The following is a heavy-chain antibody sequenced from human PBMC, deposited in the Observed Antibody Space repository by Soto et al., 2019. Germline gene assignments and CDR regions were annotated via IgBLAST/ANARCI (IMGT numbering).Heavy chain of an antibody. CDR3: ARLGDFDDDY. CDR2: IYSGGST. Sequence: GGSVRLSCAASGFTVSSNYMSWVRQAPGKGLEWVSVIYSGGSTYYADSVKGRFTISRHNSKNTLYLQMNSLRAEDTAVYYCARLGDFDDDYWGQGTLVTVSS. J-gene: IGHJ4*02. V-gene: IGHV3-53*04. D-gene: IGHD4-17*01. CDR1: GFTVSSNY.